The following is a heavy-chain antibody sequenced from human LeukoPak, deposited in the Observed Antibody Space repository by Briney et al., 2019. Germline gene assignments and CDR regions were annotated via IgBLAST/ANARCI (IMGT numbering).Heavy chain of an antibody. Sequence: GGSLTLSCAASAFSFSRYEVNWVRQAPGKGLEWVSYISSSGSTIYYADSVKGRFTISRDNAKNSLYLQMNSLRAEDTAVYYCARADYDSSGFPFDYWGQGTLVTVSS. V-gene: IGHV3-48*03. D-gene: IGHD3-22*01. CDR2: ISSSGSTI. J-gene: IGHJ4*02. CDR3: ARADYDSSGFPFDY. CDR1: AFSFSRYE.